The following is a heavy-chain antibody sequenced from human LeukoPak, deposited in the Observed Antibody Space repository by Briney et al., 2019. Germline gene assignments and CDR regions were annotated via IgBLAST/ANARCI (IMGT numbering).Heavy chain of an antibody. V-gene: IGHV1-69*13. CDR1: GYTFTSYG. CDR2: IIPIFGTA. CDR3: AISGLLWFGDYHYYMDV. D-gene: IGHD3-10*01. J-gene: IGHJ6*03. Sequence: SVKVSCKASGYTFTSYGISWVRQAPGQGLEWMGGIIPIFGTANYAQKFQGRVTITADESTSTAYMELSSLRSEDTAVYYCAISGLLWFGDYHYYMDVWGKGTTVTVSS.